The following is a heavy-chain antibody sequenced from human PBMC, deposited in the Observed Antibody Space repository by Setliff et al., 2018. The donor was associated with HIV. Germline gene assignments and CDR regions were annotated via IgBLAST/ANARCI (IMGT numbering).Heavy chain of an antibody. CDR2: IIPIFGTT. CDR1: GGTFSSYP. Sequence: SVKVSCKASGGTFSSYPISWVRQAPGQGLEWMGGIIPIFGTTHYAQKFQGRVTVTADESTSTAYMQLSSLRSDDTAVYYCARGRSYDSSGYGDYYYYMDVWGKGTTVTVS. D-gene: IGHD3-22*01. J-gene: IGHJ6*03. CDR3: ARGRSYDSSGYGDYYYYMDV. V-gene: IGHV1-69*13.